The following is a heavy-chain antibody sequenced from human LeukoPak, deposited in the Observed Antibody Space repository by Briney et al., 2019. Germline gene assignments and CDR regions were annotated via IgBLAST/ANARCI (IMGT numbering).Heavy chain of an antibody. D-gene: IGHD6-19*01. CDR1: GFNFITYS. V-gene: IGHV3-48*04. CDR3: ARQPYSSGWYFDY. J-gene: IGHJ4*02. CDR2: ISSSGSTI. Sequence: PGGSLRLSCGASGFNFITYSMNWVRQAPGKGLEWVSYISSSGSTIYYADSVKGRFTISRDNAKNSLYLQMNSLRAEDTAVYYCARQPYSSGWYFDYWGQGTLVTVSS.